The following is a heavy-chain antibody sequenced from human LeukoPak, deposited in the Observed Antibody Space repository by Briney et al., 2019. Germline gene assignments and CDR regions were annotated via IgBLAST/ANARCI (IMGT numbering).Heavy chain of an antibody. CDR2: INHSGST. D-gene: IGHD2-21*02. V-gene: IGHV4-34*01. J-gene: IGHJ4*02. CDR3: ARGRGKHIVVVTAIRRGYYFDY. CDR1: GGSFSGYY. Sequence: SETLSLTCAVYGGSFSGYYWSWIRQPPGKGLEWIGEINHSGSTNYNPSLKSRVTISVDTSKNQFSLKLSSVTAADTAVYYCARGRGKHIVVVTAIRRGYYFDYWGQGTLVTVSS.